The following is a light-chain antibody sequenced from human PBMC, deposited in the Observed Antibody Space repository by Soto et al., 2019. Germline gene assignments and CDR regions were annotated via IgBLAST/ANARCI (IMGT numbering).Light chain of an antibody. CDR1: TSDVGSYKF. Sequence: QSALTQPASVSGSPGQSITISCTGTTSDVGSYKFVSWYQHLPGKAPKLVIFEGSERPSGISDHFSGSKSGNTASLTISGLQAEDEADYYCCAYAGSSTFLFGGGTKLTVL. CDR3: CAYAGSSTFL. J-gene: IGLJ2*01. V-gene: IGLV2-23*03. CDR2: EGS.